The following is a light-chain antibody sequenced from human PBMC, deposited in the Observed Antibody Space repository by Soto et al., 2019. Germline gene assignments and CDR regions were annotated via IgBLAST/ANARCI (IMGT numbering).Light chain of an antibody. CDR2: WAS. Sequence: DIVMTQSPDSLAVSLGERATINCKSSQSVLYSSNNKNYLAWYQQKPGQPPKLLIYWASTRESWVPDRFSGRGSGTDFTPTICSLQAEDVAVYYCQQYYSPWTFGQGTKVEIK. CDR3: QQYYSPWT. J-gene: IGKJ1*01. CDR1: QSVLYSSNNKNY. V-gene: IGKV4-1*01.